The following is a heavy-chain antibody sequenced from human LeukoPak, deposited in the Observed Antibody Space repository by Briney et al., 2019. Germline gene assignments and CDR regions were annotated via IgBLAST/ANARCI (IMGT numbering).Heavy chain of an antibody. D-gene: IGHD5-24*01. CDR2: ISAYNGNT. J-gene: IGHJ4*02. V-gene: IGHV1-18*01. CDR3: ARDTPGDDYNRGDY. CDR1: GYTFTSYG. Sequence: ASVKVSCKASGYTFTSYGFSWVRQAPGQGLEWMGWISAYNGNTRYAQNLQGRVTMTTDSSSSTTYMELRNLRSDDTAVYFCARDTPGDDYNRGDYWGQGTLVTVSS.